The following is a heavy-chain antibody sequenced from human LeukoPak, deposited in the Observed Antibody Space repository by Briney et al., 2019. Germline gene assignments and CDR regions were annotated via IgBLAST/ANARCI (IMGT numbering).Heavy chain of an antibody. D-gene: IGHD6-13*01. CDR3: AKARIAAAGYFDY. Sequence: SLRLSCAASGFTFYDYAMHWVRHAPGKGLEWVSGISWNSGSIGYADSVKGRFTISRDNAKNSLYLQMNSLRAEDTALYYCAKARIAAAGYFDYWGQGTLVTVSS. V-gene: IGHV3-9*01. J-gene: IGHJ4*02. CDR2: ISWNSGSI. CDR1: GFTFYDYA.